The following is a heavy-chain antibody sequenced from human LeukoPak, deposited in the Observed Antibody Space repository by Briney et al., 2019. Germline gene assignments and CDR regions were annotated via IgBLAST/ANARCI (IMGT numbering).Heavy chain of an antibody. J-gene: IGHJ5*01. D-gene: IGHD3-10*01. V-gene: IGHV3-23*01. CDR1: GFASTIYA. CDR2: TSGSGGRT. Sequence: TLGSLSLSRAASGFASTIYAMSSVPPAPGERVWRVSATSGSGGRTYYADSLKGRCTSSRDNSKNTLYLQMNSMRAEDTAVYYCAKEHYGSGTNWFDPGGQGSLVTVSS. CDR3: AKEHYGSGTNWFDP.